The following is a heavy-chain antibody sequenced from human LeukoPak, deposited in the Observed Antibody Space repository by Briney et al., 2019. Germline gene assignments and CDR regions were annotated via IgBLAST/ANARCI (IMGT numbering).Heavy chain of an antibody. D-gene: IGHD5-18*01. CDR2: IYTSGTT. CDR1: GASFSSGGYS. J-gene: IGHJ4*02. V-gene: IGHV4-61*02. Sequence: PSETLSLTCAVSGASFSSGGYSWSWIRQPAGKGLEWIGRIYTSGTTNYNPSLKSRVTMSVDTSKNQFSLKLSSVTAADTAVYYCARDTYNYGSSAYYFDYWGQGTLVTVSS. CDR3: ARDTYNYGSSAYYFDY.